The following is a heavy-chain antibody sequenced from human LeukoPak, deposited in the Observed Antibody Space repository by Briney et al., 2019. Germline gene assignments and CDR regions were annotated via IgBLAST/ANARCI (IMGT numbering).Heavy chain of an antibody. CDR2: INHSGST. Sequence: SETLSLTCAVYGGSFSGYYWSWIRQPPGKGLEWIGEINHSGSTNYNPSLKSRVTISVDTSKNQFSLKLSSVTAADTAVYYCASEALALAYCGGDCYSWDQGTLVTVSS. CDR3: ASEALALAYCGGDCYS. D-gene: IGHD2-21*01. J-gene: IGHJ5*02. V-gene: IGHV4-34*01. CDR1: GGSFSGYY.